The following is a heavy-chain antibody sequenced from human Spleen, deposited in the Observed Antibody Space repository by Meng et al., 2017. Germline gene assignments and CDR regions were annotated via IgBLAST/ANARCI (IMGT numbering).Heavy chain of an antibody. V-gene: IGHV3-15*01. J-gene: IGHJ4*02. CDR2: IKRNSDGGTI. Sequence: EVQLVESGGGLVKPGGSLRLSCVASGLSFIDAWMSWVRQAPGKGLEWVGRIKRNSDGGTIDYAAPVKGRFTISRDDSKNTLYLQMDSLITEDTAVYFCATGAAAADHWGQGTLVTVSS. CDR3: ATGAAAADH. D-gene: IGHD6-13*01. CDR1: GLSFIDAW.